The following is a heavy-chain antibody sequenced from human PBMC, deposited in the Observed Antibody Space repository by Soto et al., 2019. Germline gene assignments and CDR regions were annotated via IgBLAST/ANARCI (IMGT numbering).Heavy chain of an antibody. CDR3: ARAGRDGYNYGQFDY. D-gene: IGHD5-12*01. CDR2: IYYSGST. J-gene: IGHJ4*02. Sequence: SETLSLTCTVSGGSISSYYWSWIRQPPGKGLEWIGYIYYSGSTNYNPSLKSRVTISVDTSKNQFSLKLSSVTAADTAVYYCARAGRDGYNYGQFDYWGQGTLVTVSS. V-gene: IGHV4-59*01. CDR1: GGSISSYY.